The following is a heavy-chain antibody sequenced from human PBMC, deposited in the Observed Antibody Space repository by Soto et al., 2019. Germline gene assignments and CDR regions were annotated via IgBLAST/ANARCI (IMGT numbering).Heavy chain of an antibody. J-gene: IGHJ4*02. V-gene: IGHV4-39*01. D-gene: IGHD3-22*01. CDR2: IYYSGST. CDR3: ARSSPPGYYDSSGYYLDY. CDR1: GGSISSSSYY. Sequence: PSETLSLTCTVSGGSISSSSYYWGWIRQPPGKGLEWIGSIYYSGSTYYNPSLKSRVTISVDTSKNQFSLKLSSVTAADTAVYYCARSSPPGYYDSSGYYLDYWGQGTLVTVPS.